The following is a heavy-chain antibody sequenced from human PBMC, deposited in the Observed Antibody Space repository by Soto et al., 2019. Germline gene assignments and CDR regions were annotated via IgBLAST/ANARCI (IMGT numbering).Heavy chain of an antibody. CDR2: ISSSSSYI. CDR3: AREGCSSTSCYLISNYYYYGMDV. D-gene: IGHD2-2*01. CDR1: GFTFSSYS. J-gene: IGHJ6*02. V-gene: IGHV3-21*01. Sequence: PGGSLRLSCAASGFTFSSYSMNWVRQAPGKGLEWVSSISSSSSYIYYADSVKGRFTISRDNAKNSLYLQMNSLRAEDTAVYYCAREGCSSTSCYLISNYYYYGMDVWGQGTTVTVSS.